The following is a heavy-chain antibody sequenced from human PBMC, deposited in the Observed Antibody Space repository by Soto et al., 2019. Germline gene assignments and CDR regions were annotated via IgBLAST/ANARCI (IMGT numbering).Heavy chain of an antibody. J-gene: IGHJ5*02. V-gene: IGHV1-18*04. CDR3: ARVVGGIPVAGSWNWFDP. Sequence: QVQLVQSGTEVKKPGASVKVSCKASGYTFTSYALSWVRHAPGQGLEWMGWINTYNGNTNYAQNLQGRVTMTTDISTNTAYMELRSLRSDDTAVYYCARVVGGIPVAGSWNWFDPWGQGTLVTVSS. CDR1: GYTFTSYA. D-gene: IGHD6-19*01. CDR2: INTYNGNT.